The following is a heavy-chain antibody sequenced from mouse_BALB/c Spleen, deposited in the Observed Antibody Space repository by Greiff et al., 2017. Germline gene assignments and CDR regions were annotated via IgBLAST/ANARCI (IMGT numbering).Heavy chain of an antibody. CDR3: ATYGNYGGFAY. CDR1: GYTFSSYW. D-gene: IGHD2-1*01. Sequence: VQLQQSGAELMKPGASVKISCKATGYTFSSYWIEWVKQRPGHGLEWIGEILPGSGSTNYNEKFKGKATFTADTSSNTAYMQLSSLTSEDSAVYYCATYGNYGGFAYWGQGTLVTVYA. CDR2: ILPGSGST. J-gene: IGHJ3*01. V-gene: IGHV1-9*01.